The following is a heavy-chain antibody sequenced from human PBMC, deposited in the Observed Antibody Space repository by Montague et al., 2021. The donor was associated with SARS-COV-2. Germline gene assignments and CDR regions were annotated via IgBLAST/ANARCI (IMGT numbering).Heavy chain of an antibody. V-gene: IGHV4-39*02. CDR2: IYSSGST. CDR1: GDSISSSSYY. CDR3: ASPTYYYESSGCDAFDI. J-gene: IGHJ3*02. Sequence: SETLSLTCTVSGDSISSSSYYCGWIRPPPGKGLELVGSIYSSGSTYYHPSLSRLIIIAGDTSNNHFSLKLTSMTAADTAVYYSASPTYYYESSGCDAFDIWGQGTMVTVSS. D-gene: IGHD3-22*01.